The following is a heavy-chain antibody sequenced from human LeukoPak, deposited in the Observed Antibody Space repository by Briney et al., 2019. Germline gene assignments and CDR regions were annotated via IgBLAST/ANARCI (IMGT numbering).Heavy chain of an antibody. CDR1: GYSVSTNNDA. J-gene: IGHJ4*02. D-gene: IGHD6-13*01. V-gene: IGHV6-1*01. CDR3: ARGTGVSSSWSA. Sequence: SQTLSLSFAISGYSVSTNNDALNWIRQSPSRGLEWLGRTLHGSTWHREYAESVKGRIAINPDASKNQFSLQLNSVSPEDTAVYYCARGTGVSSSWSAWGQGILVTVSS. CDR2: TLHGSTWHR.